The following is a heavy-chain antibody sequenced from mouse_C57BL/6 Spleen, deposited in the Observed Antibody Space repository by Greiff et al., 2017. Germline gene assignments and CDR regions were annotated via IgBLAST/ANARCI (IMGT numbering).Heavy chain of an antibody. CDR2: INPSNGGT. V-gene: IGHV1-53*01. J-gene: IGHJ2*01. Sequence: QVQLQQPGTELVKPGASVKLSCKASGYTFTSYWMHWVKQRPGQGLEWIGNINPSNGGTNYNEKFKSKATLTVDKSSSTAYMPLSSLTSEYSAVYYCAKDYYGSDYFDYWGQGTTRTVSS. D-gene: IGHD1-1*01. CDR1: GYTFTSYW. CDR3: AKDYYGSDYFDY.